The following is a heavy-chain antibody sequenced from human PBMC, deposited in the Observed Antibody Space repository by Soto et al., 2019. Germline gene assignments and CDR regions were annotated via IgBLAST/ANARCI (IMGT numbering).Heavy chain of an antibody. CDR2: ISYDGSNK. CDR3: AKDYRGIGVVTAKGIGLWDY. D-gene: IGHD2-21*02. CDR1: GFTFSSYG. Sequence: QVQLVESGGGVVQPGRSLRLSCAASGFTFSSYGMHWVRQAPGKGLEWVAVISYDGSNKYYADSVKGRFTISRDNSKNTLYLQMTSLRDEDTGVYYCAKDYRGIGVVTAKGIGLWDYWRQGTLVTVSS. J-gene: IGHJ4*02. V-gene: IGHV3-30*18.